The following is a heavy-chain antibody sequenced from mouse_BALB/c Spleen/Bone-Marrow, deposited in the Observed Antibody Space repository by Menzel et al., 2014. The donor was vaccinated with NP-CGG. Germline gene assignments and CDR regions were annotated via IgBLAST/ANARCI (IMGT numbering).Heavy chain of an antibody. CDR1: GISITTGNYR. CDR2: IYYSGTI. Sequence: EVKLMESGPGLVKPSQTVSLTCTVTGISITTGNYRWSWIRQFPGNKLEWIGYIYYSGTITYNPSLTSRTTITRDTSKNQSFLEMNSLTAEDTATYYCARYGNYFDYWGQGTTLTVSS. V-gene: IGHV3-5*02. CDR3: ARYGNYFDY. D-gene: IGHD2-1*01. J-gene: IGHJ2*01.